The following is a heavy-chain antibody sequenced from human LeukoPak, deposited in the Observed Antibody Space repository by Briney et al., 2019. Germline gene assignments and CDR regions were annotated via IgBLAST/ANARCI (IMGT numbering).Heavy chain of an antibody. CDR3: ASPLGYCSSTNCYGDY. D-gene: IGHD2-2*01. V-gene: IGHV4-4*07. CDR1: GGSISGYY. CDR2: IYTSGST. J-gene: IGHJ4*02. Sequence: SETLSLTCTVSGGSISGYYWSWIRQPAGKGLEWIGRIYTSGSTNYNPSLKSRLTMSVDTSKNQFSLKLSSVTAADTAVYYCASPLGYCSSTNCYGDYWGQGTLVTVSS.